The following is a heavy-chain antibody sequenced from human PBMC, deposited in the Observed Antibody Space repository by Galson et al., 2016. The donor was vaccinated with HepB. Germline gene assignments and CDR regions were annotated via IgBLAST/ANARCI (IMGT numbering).Heavy chain of an antibody. CDR1: GFSFHVYA. V-gene: IGHV3-30*14. Sequence: SLRLSCAASGFSFHVYAMNWVRHAPGKGLEWVAALSFDGNKEYYAASVKGRFTVSRDTSKNTIFLQMSSLRPEDTAVYYCARPLNRGELVGPRLAYWGQGTLVAVSS. J-gene: IGHJ4*02. CDR3: ARPLNRGELVGPRLAY. CDR2: LSFDGNKE. D-gene: IGHD2-15*01.